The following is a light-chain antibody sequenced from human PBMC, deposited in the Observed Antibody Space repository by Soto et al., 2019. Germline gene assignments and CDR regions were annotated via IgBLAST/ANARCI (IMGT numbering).Light chain of an antibody. CDR1: QSVSSSY. Sequence: EIVLTQSPGTLSLSPGERGTLSCRSIQSVSSSYLAWYQQKPGQAPRLLIYGASSRATGIPDRFSGSGSGTDFTLTISRLEPEDFAVYYCQQYGSSPPITFGQGTRLEIK. CDR2: GAS. J-gene: IGKJ5*01. CDR3: QQYGSSPPIT. V-gene: IGKV3-20*01.